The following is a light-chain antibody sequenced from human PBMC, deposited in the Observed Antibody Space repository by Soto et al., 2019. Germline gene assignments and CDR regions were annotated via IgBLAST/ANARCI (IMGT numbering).Light chain of an antibody. CDR3: LRRSNCPFT. Sequence: EIVLTQSPATLPLSPGERATLSCRASQSGSSYLAWYQQKPGQAPRLLIYDASNSATGIPARFSGSVPGTDFTLTLCGRRPQDFAVYYCLRRSNCPFTVVGGTKVELK. J-gene: IGKJ4*01. CDR2: DAS. CDR1: QSGSSY. V-gene: IGKV3-11*01.